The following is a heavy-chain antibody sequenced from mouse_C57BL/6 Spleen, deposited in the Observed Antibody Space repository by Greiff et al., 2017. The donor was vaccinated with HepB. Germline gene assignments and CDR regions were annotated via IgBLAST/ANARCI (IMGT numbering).Heavy chain of an antibody. CDR2: INPNNGGT. V-gene: IGHV1-22*01. Sequence: VQLQQSGPELVKPGASVKMSCKASGYTFTDYNMHWVKQSHGKSLEWIGYINPNNGGTSYNQKFKGKATLTVNKSSSTAYMELRSLTSEDSAVYYCARTGLRRASYYFDYWGQGTTLTVSS. J-gene: IGHJ2*01. CDR3: ARTGLRRASYYFDY. D-gene: IGHD2-4*01. CDR1: GYTFTDYN.